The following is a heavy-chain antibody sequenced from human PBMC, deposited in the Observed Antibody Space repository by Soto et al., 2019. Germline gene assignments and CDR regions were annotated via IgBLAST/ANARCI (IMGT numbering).Heavy chain of an antibody. V-gene: IGHV4-31*03. J-gene: IGHJ4*02. D-gene: IGHD2-15*01. CDR3: ARLGYCFSCSRGGGFDD. CDR1: GGSIGSGGYF. Sequence: QVQLQESGPGLVKPSQTLSLTCTVSGGSIGSGGYFWSWIRQLPGNGLEWIGYIHDSGSAYYNPSLNSRLTISLDTSKTQFSLMLSSVTAADSAVYFCARLGYCFSCSRGGGFDDWGQGTLVTVSS. CDR2: IHDSGSA.